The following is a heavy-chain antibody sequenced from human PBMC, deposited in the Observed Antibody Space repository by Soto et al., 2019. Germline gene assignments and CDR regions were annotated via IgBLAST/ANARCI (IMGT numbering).Heavy chain of an antibody. Sequence: SETLSLTCTVSGGSISSYYWSWIRQPPGKGLEWIGEINHSGSTNYNPSLKSRVTISVDTSKNQFSLKLSSVTAADTAVYYCARGRKLLWFGELTSWFDPWGQGTLVTVSS. J-gene: IGHJ5*02. CDR3: ARGRKLLWFGELTSWFDP. D-gene: IGHD3-10*01. CDR2: INHSGST. CDR1: GGSISSYY. V-gene: IGHV4-34*01.